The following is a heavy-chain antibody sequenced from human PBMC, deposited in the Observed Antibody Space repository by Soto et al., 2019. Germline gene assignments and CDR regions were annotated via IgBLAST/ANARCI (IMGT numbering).Heavy chain of an antibody. J-gene: IGHJ4*02. V-gene: IGHV3-30*18. CDR3: AKESLTAGDTAMGDY. D-gene: IGHD5-18*01. CDR2: ISYDGSNK. CDR1: GFTFSSYG. Sequence: GGSLRLSCAASGFTFSSYGMHWVRQAPGKGLEWVAVISYDGSNKYYADSVKGRFTISRDNSKNTLYLQMNSLRAEDTAVYYCAKESLTAGDTAMGDYWGQGTLVTVSS.